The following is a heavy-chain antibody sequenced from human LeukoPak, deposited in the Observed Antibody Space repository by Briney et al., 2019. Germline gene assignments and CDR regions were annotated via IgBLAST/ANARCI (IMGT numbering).Heavy chain of an antibody. Sequence: SETLSLTCTVSGGSISSYYWSWIRQPAGKGLEWIGRIYTSGSTNYNPSLKSRVTISIDKSKNQISLNLSSVTAADTAVYYCARFAGLDHYFDYWGQGTLVIVSS. D-gene: IGHD2-2*03. CDR3: ARFAGLDHYFDY. J-gene: IGHJ4*02. CDR2: IYTSGST. V-gene: IGHV4-4*07. CDR1: GGSISSYY.